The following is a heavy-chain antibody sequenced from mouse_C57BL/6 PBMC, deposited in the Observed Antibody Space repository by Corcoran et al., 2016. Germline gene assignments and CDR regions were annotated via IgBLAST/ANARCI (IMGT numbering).Heavy chain of an antibody. CDR2: INPNNGGT. V-gene: IGHV1-26*01. CDR3: ARWKNLAAMDY. Sequence: EVQLQQSGPELVKPGASVKISCKASGYTFTDYYMNWVKQSHGKSLEWIGDINPNNGGTSYNQKFKGKATLTVDKSSSKAYMELRSLTSEDSAVYYCARWKNLAAMDYWGQGTSVTVSS. CDR1: GYTFTDYY. J-gene: IGHJ4*01.